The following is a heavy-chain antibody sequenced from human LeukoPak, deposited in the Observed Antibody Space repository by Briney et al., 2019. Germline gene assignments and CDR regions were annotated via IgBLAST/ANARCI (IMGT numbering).Heavy chain of an antibody. D-gene: IGHD6-13*01. CDR1: GYTFTSYG. J-gene: IGHJ4*02. Sequence: ASVKVSCKASGYTFTSYGISWVRQAPGQGLEWMGWMNPNSGNTGYAQKFQGRVTMTRNTSISTAYMELSSLRSEDTAVYYCARIPTAIAAADPDYWGQGTLVTVSS. CDR3: ARIPTAIAAADPDY. V-gene: IGHV1-8*02. CDR2: MNPNSGNT.